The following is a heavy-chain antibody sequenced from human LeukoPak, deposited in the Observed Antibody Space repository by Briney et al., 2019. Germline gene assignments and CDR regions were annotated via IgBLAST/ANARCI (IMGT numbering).Heavy chain of an antibody. Sequence: GGSLRLSCAASGFTFSRSSMNWVRQAPGKGLEWVSSITTSSSYIYYADSVKSRFTISRDNAKNSLYLQMNSLRAEDTAVYYCARDITELERLFDYWGQGTLVTVSS. V-gene: IGHV3-21*01. CDR1: GFTFSRSS. J-gene: IGHJ4*02. CDR2: ITTSSSYI. CDR3: ARDITELERLFDY. D-gene: IGHD1-1*01.